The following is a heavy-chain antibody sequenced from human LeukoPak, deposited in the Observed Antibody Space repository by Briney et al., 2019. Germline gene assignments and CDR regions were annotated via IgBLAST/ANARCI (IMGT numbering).Heavy chain of an antibody. CDR3: ARDRYYYDSSGGRGLNY. J-gene: IGHJ4*02. Sequence: PSETLSLSCTVSGFSISSYYWSWIRQPPGKGLEWIGRIHTNGSTNYNPSLKSRLTMSGDTSKNQFSLKLSSVTAADTAVYYWARDRYYYDSSGGRGLNYWGQGTLVTVSS. CDR2: IHTNGST. V-gene: IGHV4-4*07. CDR1: GFSISSYY. D-gene: IGHD3-22*01.